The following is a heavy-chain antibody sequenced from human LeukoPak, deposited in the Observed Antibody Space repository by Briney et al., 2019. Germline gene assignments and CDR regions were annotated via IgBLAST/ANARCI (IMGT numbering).Heavy chain of an antibody. D-gene: IGHD1-26*01. CDR3: ARTPIVGATRFDY. V-gene: IGHV1-18*01. Sequence: ASVKVSCKASGGTFSSYAISWVRQAPGQGLEWMGWISAYNGNINYAQKLQGRVTMTTDTSTSTAYMELRSLRSDDTAVYYCARTPIVGATRFDYWGQGTLVTVSS. J-gene: IGHJ4*02. CDR1: GGTFSSYA. CDR2: ISAYNGNI.